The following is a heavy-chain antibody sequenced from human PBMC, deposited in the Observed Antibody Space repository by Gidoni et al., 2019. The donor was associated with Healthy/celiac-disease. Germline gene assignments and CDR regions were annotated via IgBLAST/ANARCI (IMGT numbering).Heavy chain of an antibody. D-gene: IGHD3-3*01. CDR3: ASPPTYDFWSGSSFAY. Sequence: EVQLVESGGGLVQPGGYLRLSCAASGFTYSSYEVNWVRQAPGKGLEWVSDISSSGSTIYYADSVKGRFIISRDNAKNSLYLQMNSLRAEDTAVYYCASPPTYDFWSGSSFAYWGQGTLVTVSS. J-gene: IGHJ4*02. CDR1: GFTYSSYE. CDR2: ISSSGSTI. V-gene: IGHV3-48*03.